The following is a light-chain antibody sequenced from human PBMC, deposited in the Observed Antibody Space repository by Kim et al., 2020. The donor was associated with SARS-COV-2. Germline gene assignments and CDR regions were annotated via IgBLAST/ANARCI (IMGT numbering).Light chain of an antibody. Sequence: VSPGQTASITCSGDTLGDKYACWYQQKPGQSPVLVIYQDSKRPSGIPERFSGSNSGNTATLTISGTQAMDEADYYCQAWDSSTVVFGGGTQLTVL. CDR1: TLGDKY. V-gene: IGLV3-1*01. J-gene: IGLJ2*01. CDR3: QAWDSSTVV. CDR2: QDS.